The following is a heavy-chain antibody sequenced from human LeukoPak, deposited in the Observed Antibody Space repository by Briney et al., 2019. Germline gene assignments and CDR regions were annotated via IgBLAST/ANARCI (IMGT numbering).Heavy chain of an antibody. CDR1: GFTFSTYF. J-gene: IGHJ3*02. CDR2: ISSDGSHT. Sequence: PGGSLRLSCAASGFTFSTYFMHWVRQAPGKGLEWVADISSDGSHTFYVESVKGRFTISRDNSKNTLYLQMNSLRAEDTAVYFCARERQDTIIHSGAFDTWGQGTMVTVSS. CDR3: ARERQDTIIHSGAFDT. V-gene: IGHV3-30-3*01. D-gene: IGHD3-10*01.